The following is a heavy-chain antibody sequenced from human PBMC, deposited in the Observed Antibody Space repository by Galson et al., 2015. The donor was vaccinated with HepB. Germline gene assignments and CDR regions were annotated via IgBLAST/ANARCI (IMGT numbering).Heavy chain of an antibody. J-gene: IGHJ4*02. CDR2: ISSSSTTI. V-gene: IGHV3-48*04. Sequence: SLRLSCAASTFIFSTYSMNWVRQAPGKGLEWVSYISSSSTTIYYADSVKGRFTISRDNAKNSLYLQMNSLRAEDTAVYYCARESDTAESVFDYWGQGTLVTVSS. CDR1: TFIFSTYS. D-gene: IGHD5-18*01. CDR3: ARESDTAESVFDY.